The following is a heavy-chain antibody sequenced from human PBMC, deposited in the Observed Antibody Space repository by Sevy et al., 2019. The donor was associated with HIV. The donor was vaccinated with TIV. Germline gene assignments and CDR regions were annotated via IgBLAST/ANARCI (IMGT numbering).Heavy chain of an antibody. Sequence: GESLKISCAASGFTFSSYGMHWVRQAPGKGLEWVAVISYDGSKKYYADSVKGRFTISRDNSKNTLYLQMNSLRAEDTAVYYCAKGSSSKIYNWFDPWGQGTLVTVSS. CDR2: ISYDGSKK. D-gene: IGHD6-6*01. CDR3: AKGSSSKIYNWFDP. V-gene: IGHV3-30*18. J-gene: IGHJ5*02. CDR1: GFTFSSYG.